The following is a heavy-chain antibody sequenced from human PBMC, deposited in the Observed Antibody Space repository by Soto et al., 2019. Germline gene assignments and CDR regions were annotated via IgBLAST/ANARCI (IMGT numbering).Heavy chain of an antibody. J-gene: IGHJ4*02. CDR1: GFSLSTSGVG. Sequence: QITLKESGPTLVKPTQTLTLTCTFSGFSLSTSGVGVGWIRQPPGKALEWLALIYWDDDKRYSPSLKSRLTITKDTSKNQVVLTMTNMDXXDXXXXXXXXXXXXXXXXXWGQGTLVTVSS. V-gene: IGHV2-5*02. CDR3: XXXXXXXXXXX. CDR2: IYWDDDK.